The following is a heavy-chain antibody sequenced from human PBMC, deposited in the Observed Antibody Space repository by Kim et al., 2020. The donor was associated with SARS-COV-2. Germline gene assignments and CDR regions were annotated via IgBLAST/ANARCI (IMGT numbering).Heavy chain of an antibody. CDR3: ARRNYYYDSSGYYQGDAFDI. J-gene: IGHJ3*02. CDR2: INWNGGST. V-gene: IGHV3-20*04. Sequence: GGSLRLSCAASGFTFDDYGMSWVRQAPGKGLEWVSGINWNGGSTYYADSVKGRFTISRDNAKNTLYLQMNSLRAEDTALYYCARRNYYYDSSGYYQGDAFDIWGQGTMVTVSS. D-gene: IGHD3-22*01. CDR1: GFTFDDYG.